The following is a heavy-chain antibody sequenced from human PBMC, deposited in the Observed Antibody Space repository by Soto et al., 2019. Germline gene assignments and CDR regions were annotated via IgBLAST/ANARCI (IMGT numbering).Heavy chain of an antibody. V-gene: IGHV3-15*01. J-gene: IGHJ4*02. Sequence: EVQLVESGGGFIKPGGSLTLSCAVSGFTFNNAWMNWVRQAPGKGLEWVGRIKSKTDGGTTDYAAPVQGRFTISRDDSKNTLYLQMNSLKIEDTAMYYCTTAHPRGPDYWGQGTLVTVSS. CDR2: IKSKTDGGTT. CDR1: GFTFNNAW. D-gene: IGHD5-12*01. CDR3: TTAHPRGPDY.